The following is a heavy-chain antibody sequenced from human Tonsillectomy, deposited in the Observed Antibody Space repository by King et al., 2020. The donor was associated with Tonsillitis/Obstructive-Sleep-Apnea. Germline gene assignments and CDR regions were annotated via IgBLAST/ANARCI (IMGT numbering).Heavy chain of an antibody. V-gene: IGHV3-30*04. CDR1: GFTFITYA. J-gene: IGHJ4*02. CDR3: ARDIGYLLYFDY. Sequence: VQLVESGGGVVXPGRSXXLSCAASGFTFITYAMHWVRQAPGKGLEWVAFISYDVNNKYYADSVKGRFTISRDNSKNTLYLQMHSLRAEDTAVYYCARDIGYLLYFDYWGQGTLVTVSS. CDR2: ISYDVNNK. D-gene: IGHD3-10*01.